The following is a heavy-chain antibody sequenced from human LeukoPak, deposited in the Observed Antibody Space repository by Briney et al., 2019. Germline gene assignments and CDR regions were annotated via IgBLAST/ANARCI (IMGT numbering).Heavy chain of an antibody. V-gene: IGHV3-74*01. J-gene: IGHJ4*02. D-gene: IGHD4-23*01. CDR3: ARHLTYGGWNS. CDR1: GFTFSSYW. Sequence: PGGSLRLSCAASGFTFSSYWMQWVRQAPGKGLAWVSRINSDGSSASYADSVKGRFTISRDNAKNTLFLQMNSLRAEDTAVYYCARHLTYGGWNSWGQGTLVTVSS. CDR2: INSDGSSA.